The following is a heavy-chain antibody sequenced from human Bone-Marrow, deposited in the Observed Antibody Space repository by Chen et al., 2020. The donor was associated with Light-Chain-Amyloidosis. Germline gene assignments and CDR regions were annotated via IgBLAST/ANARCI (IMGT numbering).Heavy chain of an antibody. D-gene: IGHD5-12*01. CDR1: GYTFPNNW. V-gene: IGHV5-51*01. J-gene: IGHJ4*02. CDR3: ARRRDGYNFDY. CDR2: IYPDDSDA. Sequence: KGSGYTFPNNWIGWVRQMPGKGLEWMGVIYPDDSDARYSPSFEGQVTISADKSITTAYLQWRSLKASDTAMYYCARRRDGYNFDYWGQGTLVTVSS.